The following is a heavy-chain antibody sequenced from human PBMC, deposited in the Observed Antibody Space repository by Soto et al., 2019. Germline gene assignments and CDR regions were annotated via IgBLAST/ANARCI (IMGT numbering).Heavy chain of an antibody. Sequence: GSLRLSCAASGFTFSSSAMSWVRQAPGKGLEWVSTTTISGTYYTESVKGRFTISRDNSKNTLYLQMNSLRVEDTAVYYCARLTTSWGQGALVTVSS. CDR1: GFTFSSSA. J-gene: IGHJ5*02. V-gene: IGHV3-23*01. CDR2: TTISGT. CDR3: ARLTTS.